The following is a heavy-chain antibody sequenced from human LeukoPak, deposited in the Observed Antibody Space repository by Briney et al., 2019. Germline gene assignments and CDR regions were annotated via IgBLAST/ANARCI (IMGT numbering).Heavy chain of an antibody. V-gene: IGHV3-30*18. CDR1: GFTFSSYG. CDR3: AKVYQQWLLWIDY. D-gene: IGHD6-19*01. CDR2: ISYDGSNK. J-gene: IGHJ4*02. Sequence: GGSLRLSCAASGFTFSSYGMHWVRQAPGKGLEWVAVISYDGSNKYYADSVKGRFTISRDNSKNTLYLQMNSLRAEDTAVYHCAKVYQQWLLWIDYWGQGTLVTVSS.